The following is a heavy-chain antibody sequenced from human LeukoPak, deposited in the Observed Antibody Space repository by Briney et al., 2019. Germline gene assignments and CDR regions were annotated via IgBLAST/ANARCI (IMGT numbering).Heavy chain of an antibody. D-gene: IGHD5-18*01. Sequence: TGGSLRLSCAASGFTVSSNYMTWVRQAPGKGLEWVSGISGSGGHTYNADSVEGRFTISRDNSKNTVSLQLSSLRVEDTAVYFCAKDREDSAMISGVFDLWGRGTLVTVSS. V-gene: IGHV3-23*01. CDR2: ISGSGGHT. CDR1: GFTVSSNY. J-gene: IGHJ2*01. CDR3: AKDREDSAMISGVFDL.